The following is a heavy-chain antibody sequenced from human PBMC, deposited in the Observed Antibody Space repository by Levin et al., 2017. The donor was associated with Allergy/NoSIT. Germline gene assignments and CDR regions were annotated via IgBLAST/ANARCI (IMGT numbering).Heavy chain of an antibody. V-gene: IGHV3-49*04. CDR1: GFTFGDYA. J-gene: IGHJ4*02. D-gene: IGHD3-16*02. CDR3: AGGGPPNYDYNWGSYRDGYFDC. CDR2: IRNKAHGGTT. Sequence: GGSLRLSCTGSGFTFGDYAMSWVRQAPGKGLEWVGFIRNKAHGGTTEYAASVKGRLTFSRDDSKSIAYLQMNSLKTEDTAVYFCAGGGPPNYDYNWGSYRDGYFDCWGQGTLVTVSS.